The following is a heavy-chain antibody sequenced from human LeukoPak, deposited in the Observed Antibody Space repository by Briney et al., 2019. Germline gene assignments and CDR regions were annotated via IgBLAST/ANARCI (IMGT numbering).Heavy chain of an antibody. J-gene: IGHJ4*02. CDR1: GFTFSHAR. V-gene: IGHV3-15*01. CDR2: IKSKIDGGTT. CDR3: TTIRGFCSGRSCLGY. D-gene: IGHD2-15*01. Sequence: GGSLRLSCAVSGFTFSHARMSWVRQAPGKGLEWVGRIKSKIDGGTTNYAAPVKGRFTISRDDSKNTLYLQMNSLKSEDTAVYYCTTIRGFCSGRSCLGYWGQGTLVTVSS.